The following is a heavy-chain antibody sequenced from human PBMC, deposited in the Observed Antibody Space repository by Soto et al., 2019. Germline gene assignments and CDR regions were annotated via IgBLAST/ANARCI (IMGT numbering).Heavy chain of an antibody. CDR1: GFTFSSYA. Sequence: GGSLRLSCAASGFTFSSYAMSWVRQAPGKGVEWVSAISGSGDSTYYADSVKGPFTISRDNSKNTLYLQMNSLRAEDSAVYYCASSGDDAFDIWGQGTLVTVSS. V-gene: IGHV3-23*01. J-gene: IGHJ3*02. CDR3: ASSGDDAFDI. CDR2: ISGSGDST. D-gene: IGHD7-27*01.